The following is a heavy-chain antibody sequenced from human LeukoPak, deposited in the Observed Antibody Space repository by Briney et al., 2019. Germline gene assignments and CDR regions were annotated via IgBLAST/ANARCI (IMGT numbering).Heavy chain of an antibody. CDR2: ISSSGSTI. CDR1: GFTFSDYY. D-gene: IGHD3-3*01. J-gene: IGHJ4*02. CDR3: ARDRKIFGVVPHRYYFDY. Sequence: GGSLRLSCAASGFTFSDYYMSWIRQAPGKGLEWVSYISSSGSTIYYADSVKGRFTISRDNAKNSLYLQMNSLRAEDTAVYYCARDRKIFGVVPHRYYFDYWGQGTLVTVSS. V-gene: IGHV3-11*01.